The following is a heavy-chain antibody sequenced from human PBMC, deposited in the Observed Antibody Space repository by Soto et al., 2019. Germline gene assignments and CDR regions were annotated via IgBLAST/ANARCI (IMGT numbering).Heavy chain of an antibody. D-gene: IGHD6-13*01. CDR2: ISAYNGNT. Sequence: QVQLVQSGAEVNKPGASVKVSCKASGYTFTSYGISWVRQAPGQGLAWMGWISAYNGNTNYAQQLQGRVTMTTDTYTSTAYMELRSLRSDDTAVYYCARELIWDSSSWGYYYGMDVWGQGTTVTVSS. J-gene: IGHJ6*02. CDR1: GYTFTSYG. V-gene: IGHV1-18*01. CDR3: ARELIWDSSSWGYYYGMDV.